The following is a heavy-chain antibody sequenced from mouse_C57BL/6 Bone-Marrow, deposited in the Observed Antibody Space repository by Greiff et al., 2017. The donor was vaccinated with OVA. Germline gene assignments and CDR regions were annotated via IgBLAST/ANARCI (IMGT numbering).Heavy chain of an antibody. CDR1: GYAFSSYW. V-gene: IGHV1-80*01. J-gene: IGHJ3*01. Sequence: VQLQQSGAELVKPGASVKISCKASGYAFSSYWMNWVKQRPGKGLEWIGQIYPGDGDTNYNGKFKGKATLTADKSSSTAYMQLSSLTSEDSAVYFCARSRAYDYAFAYWGQGTLVTVSA. CDR2: IYPGDGDT. D-gene: IGHD2-4*01. CDR3: ARSRAYDYAFAY.